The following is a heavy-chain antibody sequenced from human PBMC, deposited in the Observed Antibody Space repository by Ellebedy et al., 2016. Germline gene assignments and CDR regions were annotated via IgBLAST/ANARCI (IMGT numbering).Heavy chain of an antibody. V-gene: IGHV3-30*18. D-gene: IGHD3-10*01. J-gene: IGHJ6*03. Sequence: GGSLRLXXSGSGFFFSSYDIQWVRQAPGKGLEWVALVSFDANNKFYADSVKGRFTVSRDNSKNTLYLEMNSLRAEDTAVFYCAKVPKVGGSYSNSYYYMDVWGKGTTVTVSS. CDR3: AKVPKVGGSYSNSYYYMDV. CDR1: GFFFSSYD. CDR2: VSFDANNK.